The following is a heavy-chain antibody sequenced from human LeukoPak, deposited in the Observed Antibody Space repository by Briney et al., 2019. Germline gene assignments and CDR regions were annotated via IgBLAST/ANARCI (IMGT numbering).Heavy chain of an antibody. J-gene: IGHJ5*02. CDR3: ARGSPLYSSSWYRNWFDP. D-gene: IGHD6-13*01. V-gene: IGHV4-34*01. Sequence: SETLSLTCAVYGGSFSGYYWSWIRQPPGKGLEWIGEINHSGSTNYNPSLKSRVTISVDTSKNQFSLKLSSVTAADTAVYYCARGSPLYSSSWYRNWFDPWGQGTLVTVSP. CDR2: INHSGST. CDR1: GGSFSGYY.